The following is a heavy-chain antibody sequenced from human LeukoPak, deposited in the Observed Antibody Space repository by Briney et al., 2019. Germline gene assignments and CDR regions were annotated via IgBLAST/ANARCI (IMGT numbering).Heavy chain of an antibody. CDR1: GGSISSSNW. CDR3: ARGPRDYYDSSGYYSGTYYYYYMDV. D-gene: IGHD3-22*01. V-gene: IGHV4-4*02. J-gene: IGHJ6*03. CDR2: IYHSGST. Sequence: PSGTLSLTCAVSGGSISSSNWWSWVRQPPGKGLEWIGEIYHSGSTNYNPSLKSRVTIPVDKSKNQFSLKLSSVTAADTAVYYCARGPRDYYDSSGYYSGTYYYYYMDVWGKGTTVTVSS.